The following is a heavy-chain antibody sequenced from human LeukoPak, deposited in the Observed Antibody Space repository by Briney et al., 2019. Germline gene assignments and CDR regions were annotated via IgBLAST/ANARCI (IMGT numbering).Heavy chain of an antibody. CDR2: ISGGGDDT. CDR3: AKDGLGIVVPIKGILDH. V-gene: IGHV3-23*01. Sequence: GGSLRLSCEASGFTFRNYAMNWVRQAPGKGLEWVSTISGGGDDTFYADSVKGRFSISRDNSKNTVYLEMNSLRAEDTAVYYCAKDGLGIVVPIKGILDHWGQGTLVTVSS. D-gene: IGHD3-22*01. J-gene: IGHJ4*02. CDR1: GFTFRNYA.